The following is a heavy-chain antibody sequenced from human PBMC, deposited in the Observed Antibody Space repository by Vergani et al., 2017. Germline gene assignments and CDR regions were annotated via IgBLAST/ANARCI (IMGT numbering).Heavy chain of an antibody. CDR1: GFSFRGHG. D-gene: IGHD2-2*01. CDR2: ISYDGDRR. V-gene: IGHV3-30*03. CDR3: AREPPPAAARWGYYYYYYMDV. Sequence: QVHSVESGGGVVQPGRSLTLSCVASGFSFRGHGMHWVRQAPGKGLEWVAMISYDGDRRDYGDFAQERFTISRDSSKTVYLQMNSLRVEDTAVYYCAREPPPAAARWGYYYYYYMDVWGKGTTVTVSS. J-gene: IGHJ6*03.